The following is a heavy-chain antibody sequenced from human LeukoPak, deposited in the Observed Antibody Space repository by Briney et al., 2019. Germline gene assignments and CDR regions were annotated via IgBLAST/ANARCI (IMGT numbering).Heavy chain of an antibody. CDR3: ARGPLGFGMDV. V-gene: IGHV3-64*01. J-gene: IGHJ6*02. CDR2: ITSNGGST. D-gene: IGHD1-26*01. Sequence: GSLRLSCAASGFTFNSHAMHWVRQAPGKGLDYVSAITSNGGSTYYANSVKGRFTISRDNSKNTLYLQMGSLRTEDMAVYYCARGPLGFGMDVWGQGTTVTVSS. CDR1: GFTFNSHA.